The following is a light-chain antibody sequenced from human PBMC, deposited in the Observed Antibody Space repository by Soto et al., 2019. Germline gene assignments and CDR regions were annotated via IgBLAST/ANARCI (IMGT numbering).Light chain of an antibody. CDR3: QQTYTSPLYT. Sequence: DIQMTQSPSSLSASVGDRVTITCRTSQSITNYLNWYQQKPGKAPKLLIYAASTLQSGVPSRFSGSGSGTAFTLTISSLQPGDFASYYCQQTYTSPLYTFGQGTKLEIK. J-gene: IGKJ2*01. CDR1: QSITNY. V-gene: IGKV1-39*01. CDR2: AAS.